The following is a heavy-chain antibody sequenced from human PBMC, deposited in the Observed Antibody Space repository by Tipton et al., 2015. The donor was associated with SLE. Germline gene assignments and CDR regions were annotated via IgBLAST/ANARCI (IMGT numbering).Heavy chain of an antibody. J-gene: IGHJ4*02. D-gene: IGHD3-3*01. CDR3: ARGSFWSDDY. CDR1: GFAFSTFP. CDR2: ISYDGHNK. Sequence: RSLRLSCATSGFAFSTFPMHWVRQAPGKGLEWLAVISYDGHNKYYADSVKGRFTISRDNSKNTLYLQVNSLSADDTAVYYCARGSFWSDDYWGQGTLVTVSS. V-gene: IGHV3-30*04.